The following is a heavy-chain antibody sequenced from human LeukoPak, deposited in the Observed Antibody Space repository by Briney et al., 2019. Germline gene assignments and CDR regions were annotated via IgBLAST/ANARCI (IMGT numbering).Heavy chain of an antibody. CDR1: GFTFTSYW. V-gene: IGHV3-7*01. CDR2: IRQDGSEK. Sequence: GGSLRLSCAASGFTFTSYWMYWVRQAPGKGLEWVAYIRQDGSEKYYVDSVKGRFTISRDNAKNSLYLQMNSLRVEDTAVYYCASNDYGDYVGYWGQGTLVTVSS. D-gene: IGHD4-17*01. J-gene: IGHJ4*02. CDR3: ASNDYGDYVGY.